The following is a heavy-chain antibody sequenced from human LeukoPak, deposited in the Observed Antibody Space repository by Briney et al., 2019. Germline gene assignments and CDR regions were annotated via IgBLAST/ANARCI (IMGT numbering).Heavy chain of an antibody. Sequence: KSGESLKISCKGSGYSFTSYWIGWVRQMPGKGLEWMGIIYPGESDTRYSPSFQGQVTISADKSISTAYLQWSSLKASDTAMYYCARFLIAVAGTVKYFDLWGRGTLVTVSS. D-gene: IGHD6-19*01. V-gene: IGHV5-51*01. CDR1: GYSFTSYW. J-gene: IGHJ2*01. CDR3: ARFLIAVAGTVKYFDL. CDR2: IYPGESDT.